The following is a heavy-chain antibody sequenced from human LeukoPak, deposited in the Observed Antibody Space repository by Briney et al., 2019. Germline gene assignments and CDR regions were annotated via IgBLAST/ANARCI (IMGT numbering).Heavy chain of an antibody. J-gene: IGHJ6*03. Sequence: SETLSLTCTISGGAINSYHWTWIRQPAGKGLEWIGHILFRGNTNYNPSLKSRVSISIDTSKYQFSLMMTSVTAADTAVYYCARDSNRGSSFYDCMDVWGKGTTVTVSS. CDR1: GGAINSYH. D-gene: IGHD6-13*01. CDR2: ILFRGNT. CDR3: ARDSNRGSSFYDCMDV. V-gene: IGHV4-4*07.